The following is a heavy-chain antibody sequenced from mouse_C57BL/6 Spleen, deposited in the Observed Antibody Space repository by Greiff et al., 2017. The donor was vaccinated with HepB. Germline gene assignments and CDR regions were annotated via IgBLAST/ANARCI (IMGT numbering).Heavy chain of an antibody. CDR1: GYSITSGYY. V-gene: IGHV3-6*01. CDR2: ISYDGSN. CDR3: ARRPYYYGSSYWYFDV. D-gene: IGHD1-1*01. J-gene: IGHJ1*03. Sequence: EVKLMESGPGLVKPSQSLSLTCSVTGYSITSGYYWNWIRQFPGNKLEWMGYISYDGSNNYNPSLKNRISITRDTSKNQFFLKLNSVTTEDTATYYCARRPYYYGSSYWYFDVWGTGTTVTVSS.